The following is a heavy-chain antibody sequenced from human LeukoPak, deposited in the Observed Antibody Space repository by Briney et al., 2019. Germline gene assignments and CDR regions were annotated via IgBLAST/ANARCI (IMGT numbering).Heavy chain of an antibody. CDR2: INPSGGST. J-gene: IGHJ5*02. CDR3: ARERDSSSWEHNWFDP. V-gene: IGHV1-46*01. Sequence: ASVKVSCKSSGYTFTSYYMHWVRQAPGQGLEWMGIINPSGGSTSYAQKFQGRVTMTRDTSTSTVYMELSSLRSEDTAVYYCARERDSSSWEHNWFDPWGQGTLVTVSS. CDR1: GYTFTSYY. D-gene: IGHD6-13*01.